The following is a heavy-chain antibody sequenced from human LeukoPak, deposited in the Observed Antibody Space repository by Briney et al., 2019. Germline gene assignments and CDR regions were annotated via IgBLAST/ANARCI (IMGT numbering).Heavy chain of an antibody. V-gene: IGHV4-59*01. CDR2: LFYSGST. Sequence: SETLSLTCTVSGGSISSYYWSWVRQPPGKGLEWVAYLFYSGSTDYNPSLESRVTTSVDTSKNQFSLKLRSVTAADTAGYYCATVAVIRGVTYFDYWGQGTLVTVSS. CDR3: ATVAVIRGVTYFDY. J-gene: IGHJ4*02. CDR1: GGSISSYY. D-gene: IGHD3-10*01.